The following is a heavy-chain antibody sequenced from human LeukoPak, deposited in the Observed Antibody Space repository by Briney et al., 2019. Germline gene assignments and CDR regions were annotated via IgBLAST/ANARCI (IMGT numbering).Heavy chain of an antibody. CDR3: AHRRVTGRFDY. J-gene: IGHJ4*02. V-gene: IGHV2-5*01. D-gene: IGHD4-23*01. CDR2: IYWNDDM. Sequence: SGPTLVNPTQTLTLTCTFSGFSLSTSGVGVGWIRQPPGKALEWLALIYWNDDMRYSPSLNSRLTITKDTSKNQVVLTMTNMDPVDTATYYCAHRRVTGRFDYWGQGTLVTVSS. CDR1: GFSLSTSGVG.